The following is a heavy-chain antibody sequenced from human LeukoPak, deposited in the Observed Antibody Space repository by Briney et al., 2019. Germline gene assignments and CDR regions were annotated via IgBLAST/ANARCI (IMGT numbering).Heavy chain of an antibody. D-gene: IGHD5-18*01. CDR3: ARGVVGIQLFIDY. CDR2: INPNSGGT. Sequence: AASVKVSCKASGYTFTGYYMHWVRQAPGQGLEWMGWINPNSGGTNYAQKLQGRVTMTTDTSTSTAYMELRSLRSDDTAVYYCARGVVGIQLFIDYWGQGTLVTVSS. J-gene: IGHJ4*02. CDR1: GYTFTGYY. V-gene: IGHV1-2*02.